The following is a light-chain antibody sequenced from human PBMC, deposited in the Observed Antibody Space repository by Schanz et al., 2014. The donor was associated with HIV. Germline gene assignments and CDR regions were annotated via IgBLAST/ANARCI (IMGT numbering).Light chain of an antibody. Sequence: QSALTQPASVSGSPGQSITISCTGTSRERGGYNHAPSDQQHPGKAPQRMIYDVRNRPSGVSDRFSGSKSDNTASLTISGLQADDEADYYCCSYADGGTYVFGTGTKLTVL. V-gene: IGLV2-23*02. CDR2: DVR. J-gene: IGLJ1*01. CDR3: CSYADGGTYV. CDR1: SRERGGYNH.